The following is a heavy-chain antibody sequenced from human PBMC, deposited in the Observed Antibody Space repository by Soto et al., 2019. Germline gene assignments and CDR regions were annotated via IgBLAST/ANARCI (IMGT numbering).Heavy chain of an antibody. D-gene: IGHD2-15*01. CDR2: ISYDGSNK. Sequence: QVQLVESGGGVVQPGRSLRLSGAASGFTFSSYAMHWVRQAPGKGLEWVAVISYDGSNKYYADSVKGRFTISKDNSKNTRYLQMDSLRAEDTAVYYCAREDGCNADFDYWGQGTLVTVSS. CDR3: AREDGCNADFDY. CDR1: GFTFSSYA. J-gene: IGHJ4*02. V-gene: IGHV3-30-3*01.